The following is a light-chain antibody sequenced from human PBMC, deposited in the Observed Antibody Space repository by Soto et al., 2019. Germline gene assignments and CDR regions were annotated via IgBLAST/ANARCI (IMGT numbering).Light chain of an antibody. V-gene: IGKV3-11*01. CDR1: QSIGPY. CDR3: QWRPGLS. Sequence: EVVLTQSPAILSLSPGEIATLSCRASQSIGPYLAWYQQKPGQPPRLLIFDSSHRANDIPSRFSGSGSGTDFIFTITTLEPEDFAFYYCQWRPGLSCGGGTKVEMK. CDR2: DSS. J-gene: IGKJ4*01.